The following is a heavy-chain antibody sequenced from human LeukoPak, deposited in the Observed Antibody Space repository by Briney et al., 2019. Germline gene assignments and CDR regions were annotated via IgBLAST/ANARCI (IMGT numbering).Heavy chain of an antibody. D-gene: IGHD6-13*01. CDR1: GYTFTSYA. J-gene: IGHJ4*02. V-gene: IGHV1-3*01. CDR3: ARDQGYSSPNFDY. Sequence: GASVKVSCKASGYTFTSYAMRWVRQAPGQRLEWMGWINAGNGNTKYSQKFQGGVTITRDTSASTAYMELSGLRSEDTAVYYCARDQGYSSPNFDYWGQGTLATVSS. CDR2: INAGNGNT.